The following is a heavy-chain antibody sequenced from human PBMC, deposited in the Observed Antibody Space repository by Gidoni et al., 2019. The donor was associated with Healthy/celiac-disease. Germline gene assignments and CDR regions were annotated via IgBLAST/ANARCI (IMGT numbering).Heavy chain of an antibody. V-gene: IGHV3-7*01. J-gene: IGHJ5*02. CDR2: IKQDGSEK. CDR1: GFTFSRYW. Sequence: EVQLVESGGGLVQPGGSLRLSCAASGFTFSRYWMSWVRQAPGKGLEWVANIKQDGSEKYYVDSVKGRFTISRDNAKNSLYLQMNSLRAEDTAVYYCARDLGPIVGDAGPAWFDPWGQGTLVTVSS. D-gene: IGHD1-26*01. CDR3: ARDLGPIVGDAGPAWFDP.